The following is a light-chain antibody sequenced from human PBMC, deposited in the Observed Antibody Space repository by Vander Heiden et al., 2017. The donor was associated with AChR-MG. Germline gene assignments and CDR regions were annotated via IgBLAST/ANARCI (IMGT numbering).Light chain of an antibody. V-gene: IGKV1-39*01. CDR1: QSISNY. J-gene: IGKJ4*01. Sequence: DIQMTQSPSSLSASVGDRVTITCRASQSISNYLNWYQQRPGKAPNLLIYAASTLQTGVPSRFSGSGSGTDFTLTISSLQPEDFATYYCQQSCSDFSFGGGTKVEIK. CDR2: AAS. CDR3: QQSCSDFS.